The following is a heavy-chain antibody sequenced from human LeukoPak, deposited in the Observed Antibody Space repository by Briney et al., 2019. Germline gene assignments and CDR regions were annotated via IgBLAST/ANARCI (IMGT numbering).Heavy chain of an antibody. CDR3: ARINWNYFDY. CDR2: IYYSGNT. J-gene: IGHJ4*02. Sequence: SETLSLTCPVSGGSISSYYWSWVRQPPGKGLEWIGYIYYSGNTNYNPSPKSRLPMSADRSRNQFSRNLNSVTAADTAVYYCARINWNYFDYWGQGILVTVSS. D-gene: IGHD1-1*01. V-gene: IGHV4-59*08. CDR1: GGSISSYY.